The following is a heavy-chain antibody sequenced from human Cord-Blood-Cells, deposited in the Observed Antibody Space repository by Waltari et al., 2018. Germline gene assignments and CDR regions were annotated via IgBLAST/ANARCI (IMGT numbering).Heavy chain of an antibody. CDR3: ATEAKAGVGGAFDI. V-gene: IGHV1-24*01. CDR2: FDPEDGET. J-gene: IGHJ3*02. D-gene: IGHD6-19*01. Sequence: VQLVQSGAEVKKPGASVKVSCKVSGYTLTELSMHWVRQSPGKGLEWLGGFDPEDGETIYSQKFQGRGTMTEDTSTDTAYMELSSLRSEDTAVYYCATEAKAGVGGAFDIWGQGTMVTVSS. CDR1: GYTLTELS.